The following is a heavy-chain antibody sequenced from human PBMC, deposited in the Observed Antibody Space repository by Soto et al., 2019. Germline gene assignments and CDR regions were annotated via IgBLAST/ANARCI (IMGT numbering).Heavy chain of an antibody. J-gene: IGHJ4*02. CDR3: ARHPGYAVPTVYATHYFNY. Sequence: QLQLQESGPGLVKPSETLSLTCTVSGDSISSNNYYCAWIRQPPGKVLEWIGSIYYTGSTYYNPSLNSRVAMSVDTSETRFSLRLSSVTAADTAVYYCARHPGYAVPTVYATHYFNYWGQGILVTVST. CDR1: GDSISSNNYY. D-gene: IGHD2-8*01. V-gene: IGHV4-39*01. CDR2: IYYTGST.